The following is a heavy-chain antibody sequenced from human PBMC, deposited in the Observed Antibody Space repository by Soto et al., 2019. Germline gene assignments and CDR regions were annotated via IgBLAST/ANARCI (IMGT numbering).Heavy chain of an antibody. CDR3: AKDIGYSSGWAFDY. CDR2: ISWDGGST. D-gene: IGHD6-19*01. Sequence: GGSLRLSCAASGFTFDDYTMHWVRQAPGKGLEWVSLISWDGGSTYYADSVKGRFTISRDNSKNSLYLQMNSLRTEDTALYYCAKDIGYSSGWAFDYWGQGTLVTVSS. J-gene: IGHJ4*02. CDR1: GFTFDDYT. V-gene: IGHV3-43*01.